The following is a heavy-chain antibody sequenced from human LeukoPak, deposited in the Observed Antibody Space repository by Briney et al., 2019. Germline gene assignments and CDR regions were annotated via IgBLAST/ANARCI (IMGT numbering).Heavy chain of an antibody. V-gene: IGHV5-10-1*01. Sequence: GESLRISCKVSGYSFINYWISWVRQMPGKGLEWMGRIDPSDSYTNYSPSFQGHVTISADKSISTAYLQWSNLKASDTAMYYCARLWFGELTNWFDPWGQGTLVTVSS. CDR3: ARLWFGELTNWFDP. J-gene: IGHJ5*02. CDR1: GYSFINYW. CDR2: IDPSDSYT. D-gene: IGHD3-10*01.